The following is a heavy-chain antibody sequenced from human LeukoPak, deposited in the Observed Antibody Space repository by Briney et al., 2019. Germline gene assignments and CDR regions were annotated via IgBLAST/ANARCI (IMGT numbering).Heavy chain of an antibody. CDR2: VHYSGNT. CDR1: GGSISISSSY. J-gene: IGHJ3*02. CDR3: ARGDDTIADNTFDI. V-gene: IGHV4-39*07. Sequence: SETLSLTCTVSGGSISISSSYWGWIRQPPGKGLEWVGSVHYSGNTFYNPSLKSRVTISLDTSKNHFSLKVHSVTAADTAVYYCARGDDTIADNTFDIWGQGTVVTVSS. D-gene: IGHD6-13*01.